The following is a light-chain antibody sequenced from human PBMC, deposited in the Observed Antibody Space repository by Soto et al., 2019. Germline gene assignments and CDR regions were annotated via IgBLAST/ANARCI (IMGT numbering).Light chain of an antibody. CDR3: QQYGSSPPWT. CDR1: QSVSSSF. Sequence: EIVLTQSPGTLSLSPGERATLSCRASQSVSSSFLAWYQQKPGQTPRLLIYGASSRATGIPDRFSGSGSGADFTLTIIRLEPEDFAVDYCQQYGSSPPWTFGQGTKGEIK. V-gene: IGKV3-20*01. J-gene: IGKJ1*01. CDR2: GAS.